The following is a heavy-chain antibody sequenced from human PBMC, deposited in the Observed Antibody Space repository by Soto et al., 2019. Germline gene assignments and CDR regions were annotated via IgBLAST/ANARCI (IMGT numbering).Heavy chain of an antibody. V-gene: IGHV3-53*01. J-gene: IGHJ6*02. CDR3: ARDHPVGPYYYGMDV. Sequence: GGSLRLSCAASGFTVSSNYMSWVRQAPGKGLEWVSVMYSGGDTFYADSVKGRFTFSRDTSKNTLYLQMNSLRAEDTAVYYCARDHPVGPYYYGMDVWGQGTTVTVSS. D-gene: IGHD1-26*01. CDR1: GFTVSSNY. CDR2: MYSGGDT.